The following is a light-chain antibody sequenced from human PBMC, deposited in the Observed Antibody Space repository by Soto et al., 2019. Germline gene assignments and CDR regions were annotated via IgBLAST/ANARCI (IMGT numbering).Light chain of an antibody. CDR1: QSVTNSF. CDR3: QQYGSSGT. V-gene: IGKV3-20*01. J-gene: IGKJ1*01. CDR2: GAS. Sequence: EIVLAQSPGTLSLSPGERATLSCRASQSVTNSFLAWYQQKPGQAPRLLIYGASRRATGVPARFSGSGSGTDFTLTISRLEPEDFAVYYCQQYGSSGTFGQGTKVDIK.